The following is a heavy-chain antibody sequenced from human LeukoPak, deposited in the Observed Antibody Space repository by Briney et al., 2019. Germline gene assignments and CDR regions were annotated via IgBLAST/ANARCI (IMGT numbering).Heavy chain of an antibody. J-gene: IGHJ3*02. CDR1: GFTFSTYW. Sequence: PGGSLRLSCAASGFTFSTYWMTWVRQAPGKGLEWVANIREDGSQKYYADSVKGRFTISRDNAKNSLFLQMTSLRAEDTALYYCAPEVWELQGASDIWGQGTMVTVSS. CDR3: APEVWELQGASDI. CDR2: IREDGSQK. V-gene: IGHV3-7*01. D-gene: IGHD1-7*01.